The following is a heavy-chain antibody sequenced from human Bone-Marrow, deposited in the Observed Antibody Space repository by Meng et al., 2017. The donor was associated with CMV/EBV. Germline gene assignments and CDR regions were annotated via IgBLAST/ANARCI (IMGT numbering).Heavy chain of an antibody. V-gene: IGHV4-34*01. D-gene: IGHD3-3*01. CDR3: AKDKGLRFLEWFSV. CDR1: GGSFSGYY. J-gene: IGHJ4*02. CDR2: INHSGST. Sequence: SETLSLTCAVYGGSFSGYYWSWIRQPPGKGLEWIGEINHSGSTNYNPSLKSRVTISVDTSKNQFSLKLSSVTAADTAVYYCAKDKGLRFLEWFSVRGQKTMVTVYS.